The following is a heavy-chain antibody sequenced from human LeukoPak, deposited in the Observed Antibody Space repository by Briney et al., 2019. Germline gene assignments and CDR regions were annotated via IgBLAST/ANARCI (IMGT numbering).Heavy chain of an antibody. V-gene: IGHV3-7*03. CDR2: IKEDGSLT. Sequence: GGSLRLSCAASGFNFGSHWMNWVRQAPGKGLEWVANIKEDGSLTYYLDSVRGRFSISRGNTKKSLYLQMNSLRVEDTAVYFCVRDGYNQNRFDYWGQGTLITVSS. CDR1: GFNFGSHW. J-gene: IGHJ4*02. CDR3: VRDGYNQNRFDY. D-gene: IGHD5-24*01.